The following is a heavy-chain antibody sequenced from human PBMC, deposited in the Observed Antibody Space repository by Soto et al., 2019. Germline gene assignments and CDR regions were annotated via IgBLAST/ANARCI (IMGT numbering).Heavy chain of an antibody. CDR2: ISWNSGSI. CDR1: GFTFDDYA. J-gene: IGHJ4*02. CDR3: AKGLGYCSGGSCHWDY. Sequence: EVQLVESGGGLVQPGRSLRLSCAASGFTFDDYAMHWVRQAPGKGLEWVSGISWNSGSIGYADSVKGRFTISRDNAKNYLYLQMKRLRVEDTALYYCAKGLGYCSGGSCHWDYWGQGTLVTVSS. D-gene: IGHD2-15*01. V-gene: IGHV3-9*01.